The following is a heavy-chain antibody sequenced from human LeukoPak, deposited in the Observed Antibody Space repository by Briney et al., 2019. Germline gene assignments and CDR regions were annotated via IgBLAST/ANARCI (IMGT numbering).Heavy chain of an antibody. Sequence: PGGSLRLSCAASGFTFSSYAMSWVRQAPGKGLEWVSYISSSGSTIYYADSVKGRFTISRDNAKNSLYLQMNSLRAEDTAVYYCARRDDDYFDYWGQGTLVTVSS. V-gene: IGHV3-48*04. CDR1: GFTFSSYA. CDR2: ISSSGSTI. CDR3: ARRDDDYFDY. J-gene: IGHJ4*02.